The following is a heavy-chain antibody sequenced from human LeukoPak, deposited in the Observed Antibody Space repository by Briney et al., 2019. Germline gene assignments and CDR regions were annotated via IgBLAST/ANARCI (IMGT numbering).Heavy chain of an antibody. CDR2: IKQDGSEK. V-gene: IGHV3-7*01. CDR1: GFSFSSYW. D-gene: IGHD2-2*01. J-gene: IGHJ4*02. CDR3: ARGRYCSSSSCFFDY. Sequence: GGSLRLSCAASGFSFSSYWMSWVRQAPGKGLEWVANIKQDGSEKYYVDSVKGRFTISRDNAKNSLHLQMDSLRAEDTAVYYCARGRYCSSSSCFFDYWGQGTVVTVSS.